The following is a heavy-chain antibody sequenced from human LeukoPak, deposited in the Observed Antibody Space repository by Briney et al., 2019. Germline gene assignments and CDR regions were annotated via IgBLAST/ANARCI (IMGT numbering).Heavy chain of an antibody. J-gene: IGHJ2*01. CDR1: GGSISSYY. CDR3: ARHPPDIVVVPAAIQWYFDL. Sequence: PSETLSLTCTVSGGSISSYYWSWIRQPPGKGLEWIGYIYYSGSTNYNPSLKSRVTISVDTSKNQFSLKLSSVTAADTAVYYCARHPPDIVVVPAAIQWYFDLWGRGTLVTVSS. CDR2: IYYSGST. D-gene: IGHD2-2*02. V-gene: IGHV4-59*08.